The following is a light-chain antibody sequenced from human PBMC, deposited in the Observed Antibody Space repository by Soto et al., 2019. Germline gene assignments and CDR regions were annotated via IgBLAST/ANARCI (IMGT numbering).Light chain of an antibody. CDR2: AAS. J-gene: IGKJ1*01. CDR1: QSISSY. V-gene: IGKV1-39*01. CDR3: ERRYTAGGT. Sequence: GGDRITITCRASQSISSYLKWYQQKPGKAPKLLIYAASSLQSGVPSRFSGSGSGTDFTLTLRSRQPYDFAPHFYERRYTAGGTFAEGTKVDIK.